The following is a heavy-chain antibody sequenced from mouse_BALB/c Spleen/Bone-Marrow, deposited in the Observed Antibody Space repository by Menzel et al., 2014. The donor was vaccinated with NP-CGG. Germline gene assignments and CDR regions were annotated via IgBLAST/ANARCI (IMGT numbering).Heavy chain of an antibody. J-gene: IGHJ4*01. V-gene: IGHV1-37*01. CDR3: GRSKYGNYDAMDY. D-gene: IGHD2-10*02. CDR2: INPYNGDT. CDR1: GYSFTGYF. Sequence: EVQLQESGPELVKPGASVKISCKASGYSFTGYFMNWVKPSHGKSLEWIGRINPYNGDTFYNQKFKGKATLTVDKSSSTAHMELLRLTSEDSAVYYWGRSKYGNYDAMDYWGQGTSVTVSS.